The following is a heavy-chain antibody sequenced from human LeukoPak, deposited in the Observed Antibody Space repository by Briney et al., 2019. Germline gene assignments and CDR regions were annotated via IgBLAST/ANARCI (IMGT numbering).Heavy chain of an antibody. CDR3: ARLVVDFWSGSHFYYMDV. J-gene: IGHJ6*03. D-gene: IGHD3-3*01. Sequence: SSETLSLTCTVSGDSITSYFWSWIRQPPGEGLEWVGYIFHTGNTNYNPSLKSRLTISVDMSKNQFSLKLSSVTAADTAVYYCARLVVDFWSGSHFYYMDVWGKGTTVTVSS. CDR1: GDSITSYF. CDR2: IFHTGNT. V-gene: IGHV4-59*01.